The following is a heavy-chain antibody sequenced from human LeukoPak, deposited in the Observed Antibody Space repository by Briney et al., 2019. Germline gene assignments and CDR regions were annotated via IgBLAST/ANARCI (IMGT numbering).Heavy chain of an antibody. D-gene: IGHD3-9*01. CDR3: ARWVLTGYYNDY. V-gene: IGHV1-18*04. Sequence: ASVKVSCKASGYTFTSYGISWVRQAPGQGLEWMGWISAYNGNTNYAQKLQGRVTVTTDTSTSTAYMELRSLRSDDTAVYYCARWVLTGYYNDYWGQGTLVTVSS. CDR1: GYTFTSYG. CDR2: ISAYNGNT. J-gene: IGHJ4*02.